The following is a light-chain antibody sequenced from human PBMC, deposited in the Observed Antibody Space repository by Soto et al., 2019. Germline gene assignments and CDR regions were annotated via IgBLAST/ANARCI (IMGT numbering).Light chain of an antibody. V-gene: IGKV3D-15*01. CDR3: QQRSNWPPT. J-gene: IGKJ1*01. Sequence: EMVMSQSPVTLSVCQGGRATLSCRASQSISDTLAWYQQKPGQASWLLIYRASTRATGIPARFSGSGSGTDFTLTITSLEPEDFAVYYCQQRSNWPPTFGQGTKVDIK. CDR2: RAS. CDR1: QSISDT.